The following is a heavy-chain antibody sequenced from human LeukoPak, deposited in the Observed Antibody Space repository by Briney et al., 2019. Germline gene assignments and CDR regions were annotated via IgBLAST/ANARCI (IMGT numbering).Heavy chain of an antibody. Sequence: GGSLRLSCAASGFTFSSYAMHWVRQAPGKGLEWVALISYDGSNQYYADSVKGRFTISRDNSKNTLYLQMNSLRAEDTAVYYCAKDDYYGGVFDYWGQGTLVTVSS. V-gene: IGHV3-30*04. CDR3: AKDDYYGGVFDY. J-gene: IGHJ4*02. CDR1: GFTFSSYA. CDR2: ISYDGSNQ. D-gene: IGHD4-23*01.